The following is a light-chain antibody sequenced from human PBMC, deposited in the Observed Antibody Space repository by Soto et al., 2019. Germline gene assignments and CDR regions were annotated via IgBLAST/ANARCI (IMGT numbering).Light chain of an antibody. J-gene: IGKJ3*01. CDR1: QRVTNSY. CDR2: GAS. V-gene: IGKV3-20*01. Sequence: EIVLTQSPGTLSLSPGERVTLSCRASQRVTNSYLAWYQQKHGQAPRLLIYGASSRATGIPDRFTGSGSGTDCTLTISRLEPEDFAVYYCQQYGSSATFGPGTTGDLK. CDR3: QQYGSSAT.